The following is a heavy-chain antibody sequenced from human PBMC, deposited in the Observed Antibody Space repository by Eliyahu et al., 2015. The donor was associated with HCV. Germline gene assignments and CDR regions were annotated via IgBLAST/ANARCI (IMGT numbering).Heavy chain of an antibody. CDR3: AREGVEDSSGWFDY. V-gene: IGHV3-30-3*01. D-gene: IGHD6-19*01. Sequence: QVQLVESGGGVVQPGRSLRLSCAASGFTFSNYVMHWVRQAPGKGLEWVAVISYDGINKFYADSMKGRFTISRDNSKNTLYLQINSLRPEDTAVYYCAREGVEDSSGWFDYWGQGTLVTVSS. CDR1: GFTFSNYV. CDR2: ISYDGINK. J-gene: IGHJ4*02.